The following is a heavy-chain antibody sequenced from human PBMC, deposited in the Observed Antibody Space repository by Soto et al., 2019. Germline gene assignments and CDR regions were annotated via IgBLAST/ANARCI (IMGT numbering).Heavy chain of an antibody. J-gene: IGHJ6*02. CDR2: ISYDVSNK. CDR3: AKAPSDYDFWSGYLPAREDQHGDYYYGMDV. Sequence: PXGFLRLSCAASGFTFSSYGMHGVGQAPGKGLEWVAVISYDVSNKYYADSVKGRFTISRDNSKNTLYLQMNSLRAEDTAVYYCAKAPSDYDFWSGYLPAREDQHGDYYYGMDVWGQGTTVTVSS. D-gene: IGHD3-3*01. CDR1: GFTFSSYG. V-gene: IGHV3-30*18.